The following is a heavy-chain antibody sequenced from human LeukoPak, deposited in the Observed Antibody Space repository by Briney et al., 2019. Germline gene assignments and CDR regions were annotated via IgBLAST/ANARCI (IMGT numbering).Heavy chain of an antibody. D-gene: IGHD2-2*02. V-gene: IGHV1-69*13. Sequence: SVKLSCNASGGTFSSYAISWVRQAPGQGLEWMGGIIPIIGTTNYAQKFQGRVTITADESTSTAYMELSSLRSEDTAVYYCARAPHTSVVVPAAILEYYYYMDVWGKGTTVTVSS. J-gene: IGHJ6*03. CDR3: ARAPHTSVVVPAAILEYYYYMDV. CDR1: GGTFSSYA. CDR2: IIPIIGTT.